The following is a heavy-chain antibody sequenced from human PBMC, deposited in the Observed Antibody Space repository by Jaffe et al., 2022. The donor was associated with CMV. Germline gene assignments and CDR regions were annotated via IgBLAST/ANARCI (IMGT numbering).Heavy chain of an antibody. V-gene: IGHV4-31*03. CDR3: AREEGIAARRDYYYYGMDV. CDR1: GGSISSGGYY. J-gene: IGHJ6*02. CDR2: IYYSGST. D-gene: IGHD6-6*01. Sequence: QVQLQESGPGLVKPSQTLSLTCTVSGGSISSGGYYWSWIRQHPGKGLEWIGYIYYSGSTYYNPSLKSRVTISVDTSKNQFSLKLSSVTAADTAVYYCAREEGIAARRDYYYYGMDVWGQGTTVTVSS.